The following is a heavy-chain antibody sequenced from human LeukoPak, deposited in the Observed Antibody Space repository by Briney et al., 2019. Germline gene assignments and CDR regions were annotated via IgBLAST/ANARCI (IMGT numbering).Heavy chain of an antibody. D-gene: IGHD6-6*01. CDR3: ARGRQLVPNNWFDP. V-gene: IGHV1-18*01. CDR2: ISAYNGNT. CDR1: GYTFTSYG. J-gene: IGHJ5*02. Sequence: GASVKVSCKASGYTFTSYGISWMRQAPGQGLEWMGWISAYNGNTNYAQKLQGRVTMTTDTSTSTAYMELRSLRSDDTAVYYCARGRQLVPNNWFDPWGQGTLVTVSS.